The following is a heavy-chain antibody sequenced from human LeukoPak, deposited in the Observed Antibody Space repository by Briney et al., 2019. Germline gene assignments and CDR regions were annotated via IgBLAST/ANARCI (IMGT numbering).Heavy chain of an antibody. CDR3: ARIRTKGDY. CDR2: IYPGDSDT. V-gene: IGHV5-51*01. Sequence: TRGESLKISCKGSGYNFPSHWIGWVRQMPGKGLEYMGIIYPGDSDTKYSPSFRGLVTFSADKSLSTAYLQWSSLKASDTAMYYCARIRTKGDYWGQGTLVTVTS. D-gene: IGHD1-14*01. J-gene: IGHJ4*02. CDR1: GYNFPSHW.